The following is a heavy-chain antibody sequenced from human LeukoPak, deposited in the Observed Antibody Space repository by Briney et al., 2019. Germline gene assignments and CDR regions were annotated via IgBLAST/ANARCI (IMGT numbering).Heavy chain of an antibody. V-gene: IGHV3-66*01. CDR1: GFTVSSNY. CDR3: AREWPNCSGGSCQSGDAFDI. Sequence: GGSLRLSCAASGFTVSSNYMSWVRQAPGKGLEWVSVIYSGGSTYYADSVKGRFTISRDNSKNTLYLQMNSLRAEDMAVYYCAREWPNCSGGSCQSGDAFDIWGQGTMVTVSS. D-gene: IGHD2-15*01. J-gene: IGHJ3*02. CDR2: IYSGGST.